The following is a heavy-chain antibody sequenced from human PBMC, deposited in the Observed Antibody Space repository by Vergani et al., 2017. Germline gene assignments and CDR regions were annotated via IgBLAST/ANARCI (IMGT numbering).Heavy chain of an antibody. CDR3: ARWAYCGGDCYYDTYYFDY. CDR2: ISSSSSYI. J-gene: IGHJ4*02. V-gene: IGHV3-21*01. Sequence: EVQLVESGGGLVKPGGSLRLSCAASGFTFSSYSMNWVRQAPGKGLEWVSSISSSSSYIYYADSVKGRFTISRDNAKNSLYLQMNSLRAEDTAVYYCARWAYCGGDCYYDTYYFDYWGQGTLVTVS. D-gene: IGHD2-21*02. CDR1: GFTFSSYS.